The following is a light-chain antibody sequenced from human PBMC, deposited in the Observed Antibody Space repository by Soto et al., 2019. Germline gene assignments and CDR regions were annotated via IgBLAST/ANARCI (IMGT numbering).Light chain of an antibody. CDR1: QGISIW. CDR3: QQYGSSPPWT. V-gene: IGKV1D-16*01. J-gene: IGKJ1*01. Sequence: DIQMTESPSSLSASVGDRVTITCRASQGISIWLAWFQQKPEKAPKSLIYAASNLQSGVPSRFSGTGSGTDFTLTISSLQPEDFAVYYCQQYGSSPPWTFGQGTKVHIK. CDR2: AAS.